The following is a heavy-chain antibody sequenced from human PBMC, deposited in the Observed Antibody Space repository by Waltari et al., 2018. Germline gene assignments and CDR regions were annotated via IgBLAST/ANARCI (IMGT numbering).Heavy chain of an antibody. CDR3: ATDSGSYPRDY. V-gene: IGHV3-30-3*01. CDR1: GFNFSRYA. CDR2: ISYDGSNK. J-gene: IGHJ4*02. Sequence: QVQLVEAGGGVVQPGRSLRLFCAASGFNFSRYAMHWVRQAPGKGLEWVAVISYDGSNKYYADSVKGRFTISRDNSKNTLYLQMNSLRAEDTAVYYCATDSGSYPRDYWGQGTLVTVSS. D-gene: IGHD1-26*01.